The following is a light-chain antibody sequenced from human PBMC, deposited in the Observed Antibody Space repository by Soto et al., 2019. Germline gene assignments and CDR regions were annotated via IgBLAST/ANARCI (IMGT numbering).Light chain of an antibody. CDR2: GAS. J-gene: IGKJ1*01. CDR3: HQYASSSRT. Sequence: EIVLTQSPGTLSLSPGERATLSCRASQSFSSNYLAWYQQKPGQAPRLLIYGASSRATGIPDRFSGSGSGTDFTLTISRLGPEDFAVYYCHQYASSSRTFGQGTKVEIK. V-gene: IGKV3-20*01. CDR1: QSFSSNY.